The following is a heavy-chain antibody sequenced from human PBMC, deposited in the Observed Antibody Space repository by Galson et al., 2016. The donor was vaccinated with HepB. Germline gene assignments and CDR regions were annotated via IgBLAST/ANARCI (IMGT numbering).Heavy chain of an antibody. D-gene: IGHD3-22*01. V-gene: IGHV4-61*01. CDR1: GDSVISTTYY. Sequence: SETLSLTCTVSGDSVISTTYYWTWFRQPPGKGLEWIGFIYSSGSTAYNSSLQSRVTISIDPSRNQFSLKLNSLTAADTAVYYCAKGSGYPWGRGTLVTVSS. CDR2: IYSSGST. CDR3: AKGSGYP. J-gene: IGHJ2*01.